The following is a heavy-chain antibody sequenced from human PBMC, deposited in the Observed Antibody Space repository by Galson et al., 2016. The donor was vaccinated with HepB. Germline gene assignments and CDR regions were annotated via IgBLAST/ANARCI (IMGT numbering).Heavy chain of an antibody. CDR1: GSSLRTYGAT. D-gene: IGHD3-16*01. CDR3: IQYNYDSRCFDY. CDR2: IYWNDNK. V-gene: IGHV2-5*01. Sequence: PALVTPTQTLTLTCTFSGSSLRTYGATVGWVRQPPGEALEWLALIYWNDNKIYRPSLQSRLTISKDTSKNQVVLTMTNVDPVDTAIYYCIQYNYDSRCFDYWGQGTLVTVSS. J-gene: IGHJ4*02.